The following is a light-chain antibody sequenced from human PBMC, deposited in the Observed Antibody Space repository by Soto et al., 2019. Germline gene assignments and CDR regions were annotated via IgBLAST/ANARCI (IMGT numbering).Light chain of an antibody. CDR3: QQFGSSPIT. Sequence: EIVLTQSPGTLSLSPGERATLSCRTSQTVGSTYFAWYQQRPGQAPRLLFSDASTRATGIPDRFSCSGSGRDFTLTISRLEPEDSALYYCQQFGSSPITFGQGTRLEIK. CDR2: DAS. V-gene: IGKV3-20*01. J-gene: IGKJ5*01. CDR1: QTVGSTY.